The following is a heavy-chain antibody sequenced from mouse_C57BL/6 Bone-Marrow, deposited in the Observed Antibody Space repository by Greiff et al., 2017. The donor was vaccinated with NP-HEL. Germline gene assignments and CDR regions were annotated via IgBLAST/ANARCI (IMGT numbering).Heavy chain of an antibody. D-gene: IGHD4-1*01. CDR3: ARVPLNWDYFDY. V-gene: IGHV5-4*01. CDR1: GFTFSSYA. CDR2: ISDGGSYT. J-gene: IGHJ2*01. Sequence: EVQLVESGGGLVKPGGSLKLSCAASGFTFSSYAMSWVRQTPEKRLEWVATISDGGSYTYYPDNVKGRFTISRDNAKNNLYLQMSHLKSEDTAMYYCARVPLNWDYFDYWGQGTTLTVSS.